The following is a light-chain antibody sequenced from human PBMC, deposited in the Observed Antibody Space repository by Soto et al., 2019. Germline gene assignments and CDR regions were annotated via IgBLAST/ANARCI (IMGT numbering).Light chain of an antibody. J-gene: IGKJ4*01. CDR3: QQRSDWPIT. Sequence: EIVLTQSPAILSLSPGERATLSCRGSQSVSSYLTWYQQKPGQAPSLLNYAASNRATGIPARFSGSGSGTDFTLTISSLEPEDSAVYYCQQRSDWPITSGGGTKVEIK. CDR1: QSVSSY. CDR2: AAS. V-gene: IGKV3-11*01.